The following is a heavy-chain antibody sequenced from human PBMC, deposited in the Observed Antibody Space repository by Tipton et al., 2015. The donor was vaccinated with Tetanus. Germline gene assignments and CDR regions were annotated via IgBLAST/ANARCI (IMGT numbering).Heavy chain of an antibody. Sequence: LRLSCEVSGFIFSSYTMNWIRQPPGKGLESIGYIYYSGSTYYNPSLKSRVTISVDTSKNQFSLRLSSVTAADTAVYYRARGTGDYWGQGTLVTVSS. D-gene: IGHD1-14*01. V-gene: IGHV4-30-4*08. CDR3: ARGTGDY. J-gene: IGHJ4*02. CDR1: GFIFSSYT. CDR2: IYYSGST.